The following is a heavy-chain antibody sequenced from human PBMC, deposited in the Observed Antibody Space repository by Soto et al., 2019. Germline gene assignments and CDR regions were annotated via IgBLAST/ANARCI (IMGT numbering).Heavy chain of an antibody. CDR1: GFTFSSYG. CDR2: ISYDGSDK. D-gene: IGHD3-10*01. V-gene: IGHV3-30*18. Sequence: GVSLRLSCAASGFTFSSYGMHWVRQAPGKGLEWVAVISYDGSDKYYADSVKGRFTISRDDSKNTLYLQMNSLRAEDTAVYYCAKDLRFDKSLRGVIMFQHWGQGT. J-gene: IGHJ1*01. CDR3: AKDLRFDKSLRGVIMFQH.